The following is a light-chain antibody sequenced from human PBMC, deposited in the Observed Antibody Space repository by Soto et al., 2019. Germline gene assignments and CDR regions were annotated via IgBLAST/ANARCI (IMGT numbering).Light chain of an antibody. CDR2: DAS. J-gene: IGKJ5*01. V-gene: IGKV3-11*01. Sequence: EIVLTQSPATLSWSPGERATLFCRASQTVSSYLVWYQQKPGQAPRLLIYDASNRAAGVPARFSGSGSGTDFTLTISSLEPEDFAVYYCQQRSDWPITFGQGTRLEIK. CDR3: QQRSDWPIT. CDR1: QTVSSY.